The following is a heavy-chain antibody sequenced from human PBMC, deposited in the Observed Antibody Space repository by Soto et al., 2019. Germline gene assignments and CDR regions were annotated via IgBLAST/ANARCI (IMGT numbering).Heavy chain of an antibody. CDR3: ARGGRTTMVRGVITTGRFDY. J-gene: IGHJ4*02. Sequence: SETLSLTCTVSGDSVSSSNYYWGWIRQPPGKGLEWIGSVYYSGSTYYNPSLKSRVTISVDTSKNQFSLKLSSVTAADTAVYYCARGGRTTMVRGVITTGRFDYWGQGTLVTVSS. D-gene: IGHD3-10*01. CDR2: VYYSGST. CDR1: GDSVSSSNYY. V-gene: IGHV4-39*01.